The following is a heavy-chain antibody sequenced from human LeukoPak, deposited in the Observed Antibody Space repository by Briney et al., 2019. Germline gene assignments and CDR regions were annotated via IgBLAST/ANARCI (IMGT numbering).Heavy chain of an antibody. CDR1: GFTFSSSA. V-gene: IGHV3-23*01. CDR2: ISNNGGYT. D-gene: IGHD1-26*01. J-gene: IGHJ4*02. Sequence: GGSLRLSCAASGFTFSSSAMSWVRQAPGKGLEWVSAISNNGGYTYYADSVQGRFTISRDNSKNSLYLQMNSLRAEDTAVYYCARSDSGSLDYWGQGTLVTVSS. CDR3: ARSDSGSLDY.